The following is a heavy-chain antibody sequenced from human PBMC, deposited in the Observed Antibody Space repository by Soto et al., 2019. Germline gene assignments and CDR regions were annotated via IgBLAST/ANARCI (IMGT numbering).Heavy chain of an antibody. V-gene: IGHV3-11*01. Sequence: PGGSLRLSCAASGCTFRDYYMSWIRQAPGKGLEWVSYISSSGSTIYYTDSVKGRFTISRDNAKNSLYLQMNSLRAEDTAVYYCAFRDGYSWGYYYYGLDVWGQGTTVTVSS. D-gene: IGHD4-4*01. J-gene: IGHJ6*02. CDR2: ISSSGSTI. CDR3: AFRDGYSWGYYYYGLDV. CDR1: GCTFRDYY.